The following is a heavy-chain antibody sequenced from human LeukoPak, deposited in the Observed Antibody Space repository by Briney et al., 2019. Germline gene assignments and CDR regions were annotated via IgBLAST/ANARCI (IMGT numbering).Heavy chain of an antibody. CDR1: GGTFSNYA. CDR2: IIPILGIA. Sequence: SVKVSCKASGGTFSNYAISWVRQAPGQGLEWMGRIIPILGIANYAQKFQGRVTITADKSTSTAYMELSSLRSEDTAVYYCARAIGNYYDSSGYTFDYWGQGTLVTVSS. J-gene: IGHJ4*02. CDR3: ARAIGNYYDSSGYTFDY. V-gene: IGHV1-69*04. D-gene: IGHD3-22*01.